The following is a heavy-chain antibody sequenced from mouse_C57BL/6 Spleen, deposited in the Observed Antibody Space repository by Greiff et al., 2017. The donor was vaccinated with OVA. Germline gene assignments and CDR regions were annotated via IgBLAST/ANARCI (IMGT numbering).Heavy chain of an antibody. Sequence: QVQLQQPGAELVRPGSSVKLSCKASGYTFTSYWMDWVKQRPGQGLEWIGNIYPSDSETHYNQKFKDKATLTVDKSSSTAYMQLSSLTSEDSAVYYCARRLWSLRGDFDYWGQGTTLTVSS. V-gene: IGHV1-61*01. CDR2: IYPSDSET. CDR1: GYTFTSYW. D-gene: IGHD1-1*02. J-gene: IGHJ2*01. CDR3: ARRLWSLRGDFDY.